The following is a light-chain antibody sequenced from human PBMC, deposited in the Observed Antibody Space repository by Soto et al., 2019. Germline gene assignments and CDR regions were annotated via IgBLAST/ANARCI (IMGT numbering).Light chain of an antibody. CDR3: SSYAGSNTFPVV. CDR2: EVT. Sequence: QSALTQPASVSGSPGQSITISCTGTSSDVGSYNLVSWYQQHPGKAPKLMIYEVTKRPSGVSDRFSGSKSGSTASLTISGLQAEDEADCYCSSYAGSNTFPVVFGGGTKLTVL. CDR1: SSDVGSYNL. V-gene: IGLV2-23*02. J-gene: IGLJ2*01.